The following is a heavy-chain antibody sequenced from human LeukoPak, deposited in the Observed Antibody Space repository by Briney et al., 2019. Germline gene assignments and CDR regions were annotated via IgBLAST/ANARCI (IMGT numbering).Heavy chain of an antibody. Sequence: GGSLRLSCAASGFTFSSYAMHWVRQAPGKGLEYVSAISSNGGSTYYANSVKGRFTISRDNSKNTLYLQMGSLRAEDMAVYYCARSTDPYCSSPSCAPNYYYYYMDVWGKGTTVTVSS. CDR3: ARSTDPYCSSPSCAPNYYYYYMDV. CDR1: GFTFSSYA. J-gene: IGHJ6*03. D-gene: IGHD2-2*01. CDR2: ISSNGGST. V-gene: IGHV3-64*01.